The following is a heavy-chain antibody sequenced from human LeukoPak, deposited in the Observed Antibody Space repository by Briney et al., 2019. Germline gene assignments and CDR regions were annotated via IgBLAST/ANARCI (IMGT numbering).Heavy chain of an antibody. CDR3: ARDLWGRSGIAAAGTNY. Sequence: GGSLRLSCAASGFTFSSYGMHWVRQAPGKGLEWVSVIYSGGSTYYADSVKGRFTISRDNSKNTLYLQMNSLRAEDTAVYYCARDLWGRSGIAAAGTNYWGQGTLVTVSS. D-gene: IGHD6-13*01. J-gene: IGHJ4*02. V-gene: IGHV3-66*01. CDR2: IYSGGST. CDR1: GFTFSSYG.